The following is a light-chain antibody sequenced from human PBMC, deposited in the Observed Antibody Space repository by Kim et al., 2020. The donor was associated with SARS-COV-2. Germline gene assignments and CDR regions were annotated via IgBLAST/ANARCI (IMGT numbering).Light chain of an antibody. CDR3: QQYGNSPLT. V-gene: IGKV3-20*01. CDR2: DTS. CDR1: QSVSSSN. Sequence: SPGERATLSGRASQSVSSSNLAWYQHKTGQAPRLLIYDTSNRATGIPDRFSGSGSGTDFTLTISRLEPEDFAMYYCQQYGNSPLTFGGGAKVEIK. J-gene: IGKJ4*01.